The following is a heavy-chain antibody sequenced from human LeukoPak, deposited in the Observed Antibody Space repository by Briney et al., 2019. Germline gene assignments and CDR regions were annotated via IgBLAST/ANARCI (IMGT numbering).Heavy chain of an antibody. D-gene: IGHD2-15*01. CDR3: ARELGYCSGGSCYKNYFDY. Sequence: ASVKVSCKASGYTFTSYYMHWVRQAPGQGLEWMGIINPSGGSTSYAQKFQGRVTMTRDTSTSTVYMEQSSLRSEDTAVYYCARELGYCSGGSCYKNYFDYCGQGTLVTVSS. CDR1: GYTFTSYY. J-gene: IGHJ4*02. V-gene: IGHV1-46*01. CDR2: INPSGGST.